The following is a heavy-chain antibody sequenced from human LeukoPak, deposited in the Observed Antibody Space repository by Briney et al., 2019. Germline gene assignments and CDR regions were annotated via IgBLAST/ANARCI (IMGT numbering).Heavy chain of an antibody. CDR1: GGSVSSGSYY. Sequence: SETLSLTCTVSGGSVSSGSYYWSWIRQPPGKGLEWIGYISYSGSTNYNPSLKSRVTISVGTSKNQSSLKLSSVTAADTAVYYCARERHSSGWYVSWGQGTLVTVSS. V-gene: IGHV4-61*01. D-gene: IGHD6-19*01. CDR3: ARERHSSGWYVS. J-gene: IGHJ5*01. CDR2: ISYSGST.